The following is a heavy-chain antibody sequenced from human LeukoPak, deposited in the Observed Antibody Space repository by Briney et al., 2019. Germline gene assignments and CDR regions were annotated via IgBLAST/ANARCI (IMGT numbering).Heavy chain of an antibody. V-gene: IGHV4-61*02. CDR3: ARGGNSVWVGGHRRGAFDI. Sequence: PSETLSLTCTVSGGSISSGSYYWSWIRQPAGKGLEWIGRIYTSGSTNYNPSLKSRVTISVDTSKNQFSLKLSSVTAADTAVYYCARGGNSVWVGGHRRGAFDIWGQGTMVTVSS. CDR2: IYTSGST. D-gene: IGHD3-16*01. J-gene: IGHJ3*02. CDR1: GGSISSGSYY.